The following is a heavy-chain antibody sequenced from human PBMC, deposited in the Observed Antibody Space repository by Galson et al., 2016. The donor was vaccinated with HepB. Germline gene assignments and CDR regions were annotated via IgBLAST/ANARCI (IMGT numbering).Heavy chain of an antibody. CDR1: GFVFSNFG. Sequence: SLRLSCAASGFVFSNFGLSWVRQAPGKGLEWVASISTRRTTYYSDSVQGRFTISRDNSNNTLYLQMNGLRAEDTAVYYCAKERLVRRIFEHWGQGTLLTVSS. D-gene: IGHD1-1*01. CDR2: ISTRRTT. V-gene: IGHV3-23*01. CDR3: AKERLVRRIFEH. J-gene: IGHJ4*02.